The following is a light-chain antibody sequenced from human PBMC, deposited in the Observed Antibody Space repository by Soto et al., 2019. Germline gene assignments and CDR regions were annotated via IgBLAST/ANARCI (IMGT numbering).Light chain of an antibody. V-gene: IGLV2-23*01. Sequence: QSALTQLASMSGSPGQSITISCTGTSSDVGSYNLVSWYQQHPGKAPKLMIYEGVKRPSGVSDRFSGSKSGNTASLTISGLQAEDEADYYCCSYAGPTSLYVFGTGTKVTVL. CDR1: SSDVGSYNL. CDR2: EGV. J-gene: IGLJ1*01. CDR3: CSYAGPTSLYV.